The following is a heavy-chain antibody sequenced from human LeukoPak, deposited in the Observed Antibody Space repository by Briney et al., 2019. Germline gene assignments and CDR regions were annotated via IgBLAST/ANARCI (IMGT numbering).Heavy chain of an antibody. CDR2: IKQDGSEK. CDR1: GFTFSSYW. CDR3: ARGGRSSSWYFVY. J-gene: IGHJ4*02. V-gene: IGHV3-7*01. Sequence: GGPPRLSCAASGFTFSSYWMSWVRQAPGKGLEWVANIKQDGSEKYYVDSVKGRFTISRDNAKNSLYLQMNSLRAEDTAVYYCARGGRSSSWYFVYWGQGTLVTVSS. D-gene: IGHD6-13*01.